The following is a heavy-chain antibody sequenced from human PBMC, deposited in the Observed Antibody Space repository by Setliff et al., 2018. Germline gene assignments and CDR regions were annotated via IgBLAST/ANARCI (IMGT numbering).Heavy chain of an antibody. Sequence: GGSLRLSCATSGFTFRDYSMVWVRQVPGKGLEWVAGVIQVGSGVYADSVKGRFIVSRDNSKNTLYLQMNSLRVEDTAVYYCAKLVWLTTWYYMDVWGKGTTVTVSS. D-gene: IGHD5-18*01. CDR1: GFTFRDYS. CDR2: VIQVGSG. CDR3: AKLVWLTTWYYMDV. V-gene: IGHV3-23*01. J-gene: IGHJ6*03.